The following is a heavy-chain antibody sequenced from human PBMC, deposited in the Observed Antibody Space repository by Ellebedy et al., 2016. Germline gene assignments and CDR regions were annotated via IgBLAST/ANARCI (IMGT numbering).Heavy chain of an antibody. CDR1: GFTFSSYW. CDR2: INNDGTAI. J-gene: IGHJ4*02. CDR3: ASGALAGSSGVLFDQ. Sequence: GGSLRLSXAASGFTFSSYWMHWVRQAPGQGLLWVSRINNDGTAINYADSVKGRFTISRDNAKSTLYLQMNSLRADDTAVYYCASGALAGSSGVLFDQWGQGTLVTVSS. D-gene: IGHD6-19*01. V-gene: IGHV3-74*01.